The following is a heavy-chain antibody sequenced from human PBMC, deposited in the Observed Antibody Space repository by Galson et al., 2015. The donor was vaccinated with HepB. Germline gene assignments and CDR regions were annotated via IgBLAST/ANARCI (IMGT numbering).Heavy chain of an antibody. CDR2: ISSTSSTI. J-gene: IGHJ6*02. D-gene: IGHD2-2*01. V-gene: IGHV3-48*02. CDR1: GFTFNTHS. Sequence: SLRLSCAASGFTFNTHSMNWVRQAPGKGLEWVSYISSTSSTIYYADSVKGRFTISRDNAKNSLFLQMSSLRDEDTAVYYCARDGGQYCDSASCYGYGMDVWGQGTTVTISS. CDR3: ARDGGQYCDSASCYGYGMDV.